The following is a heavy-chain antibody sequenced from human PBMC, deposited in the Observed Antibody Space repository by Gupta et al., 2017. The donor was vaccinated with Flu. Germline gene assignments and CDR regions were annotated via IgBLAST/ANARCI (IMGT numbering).Heavy chain of an antibody. CDR2: INHSGST. D-gene: IGHD1-26*01. V-gene: IGHV4-34*01. CDR1: GGSFSGYY. Sequence: QVQLQQWGAGLLKPSETLSLTCAVYGGSFSGYYWSWIRQPPGKGLEWIGEINHSGSTNYNPSLKSRVTISVDTSKNQFSLKLSSVTAADTAVYYCARVTLWELRLSRGGFDYWGQGTLVTVSS. J-gene: IGHJ4*02. CDR3: ARVTLWELRLSRGGFDY.